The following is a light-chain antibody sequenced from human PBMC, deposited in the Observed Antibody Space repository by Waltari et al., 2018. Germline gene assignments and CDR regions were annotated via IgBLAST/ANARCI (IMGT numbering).Light chain of an antibody. V-gene: IGLV4-69*01. Sequence: QLVLTQSPSASASLGASVKLTCTLSSAHSTNIIAWLPQQPEKGPRYLMNVNSDGSHNKGVGIPDRFSGSSSGAERYLTISSLQSEDEADYYCQTGGHGTWVFGGGTRLTVL. CDR3: QTGGHGTWV. J-gene: IGLJ3*02. CDR2: VNSDGSH. CDR1: SAHSTNI.